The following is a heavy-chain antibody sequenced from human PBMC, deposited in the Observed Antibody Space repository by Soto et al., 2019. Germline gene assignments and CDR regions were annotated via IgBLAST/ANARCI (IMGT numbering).Heavy chain of an antibody. Sequence: SETLSLTCAVSGGSTSSGGYSWSWIRQPPGKGLEWIGYIYHSGSTYYNPSLKSRVTISVDRSKNQFSLKLSSVTAADTAVYYCARGMTTVTTIEYWGQGTLVTVSS. D-gene: IGHD4-4*01. CDR2: IYHSGST. V-gene: IGHV4-30-2*01. CDR3: ARGMTTVTTIEY. J-gene: IGHJ4*02. CDR1: GGSTSSGGYS.